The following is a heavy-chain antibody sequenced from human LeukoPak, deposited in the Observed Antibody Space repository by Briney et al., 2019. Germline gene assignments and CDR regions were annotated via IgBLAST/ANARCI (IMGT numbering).Heavy chain of an antibody. CDR3: ASSRMQLEDAFDI. J-gene: IGHJ3*02. Sequence: GGSLRLSCAASGFTFSSYGMHWVRQAPGKGLEWVAVISYDGSNKYYADSVKGRFTISRDNSKNTLYLQMNSLRAEDTAMYYCASSRMQLEDAFDIWGQGTMVTVSS. CDR2: ISYDGSNK. CDR1: GFTFSSYG. D-gene: IGHD6-13*01. V-gene: IGHV3-30*03.